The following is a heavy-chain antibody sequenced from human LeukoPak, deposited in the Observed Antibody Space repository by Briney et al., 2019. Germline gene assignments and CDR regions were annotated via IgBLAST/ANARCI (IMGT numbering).Heavy chain of an antibody. V-gene: IGHV3-11*04. J-gene: IGHJ5*02. CDR1: GFTFSDYY. D-gene: IGHD2-2*01. Sequence: AGSLRLSSAASGFTFSDYYMSWIHQAPGKGLEWVSYISSSGSTIYYADSEKGRFTISRDNAKNSLYLQMNSLRAEDTAVYYCARGGYCSSTSCRNWFDPWGQGTLVTISS. CDR2: ISSSGSTI. CDR3: ARGGYCSSTSCRNWFDP.